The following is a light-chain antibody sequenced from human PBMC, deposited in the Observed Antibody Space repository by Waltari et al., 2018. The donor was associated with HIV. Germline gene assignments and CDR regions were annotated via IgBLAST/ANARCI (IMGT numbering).Light chain of an antibody. Sequence: QSVLTQPPSVSAAPGQKIGISCSGANSNIGSNSVSWYQQSPGRAPQLRIHDNHRRPSAPLDRVSGSKAGTSGTRDITGLQTGDEADYYCGTWDSGLNAYVFGSGTKVTVL. CDR2: DNH. V-gene: IGLV1-51*01. CDR1: NSNIGSNS. CDR3: GTWDSGLNAYV. J-gene: IGLJ1*01.